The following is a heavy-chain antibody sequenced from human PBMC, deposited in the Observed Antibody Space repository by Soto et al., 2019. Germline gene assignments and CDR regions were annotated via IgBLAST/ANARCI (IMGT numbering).Heavy chain of an antibody. CDR3: AKETGYSYGFQPNALDV. Sequence: PXGSLRLSFSASGFTFSRYAMNWVRQAPGRGLEWVSIISSRGDRTSYAESVKGRFTISRDDSKNTLFLHMNSLGAEDTAVYYCAKETGYSYGFQPNALDVWGQGNTVTVSS. D-gene: IGHD5-18*01. CDR2: ISSRGDRT. CDR1: GFTFSRYA. J-gene: IGHJ6*02. V-gene: IGHV3-23*01.